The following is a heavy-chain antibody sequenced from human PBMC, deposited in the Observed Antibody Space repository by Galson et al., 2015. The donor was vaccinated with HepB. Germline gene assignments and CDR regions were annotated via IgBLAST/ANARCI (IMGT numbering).Heavy chain of an antibody. D-gene: IGHD3-22*01. CDR1: GGTFSSHA. Sequence: SVKVSCKASGGTFSSHAISWVRQAPGQGLEWMGGVIPIFGTANYAQKFQGRVTITADESTSTAYMELSSLRSEDTAVYYCARDSWGGRGYYDSSGHFDYWGQGTLVTVSS. CDR2: VIPIFGTA. J-gene: IGHJ4*02. V-gene: IGHV1-69*13. CDR3: ARDSWGGRGYYDSSGHFDY.